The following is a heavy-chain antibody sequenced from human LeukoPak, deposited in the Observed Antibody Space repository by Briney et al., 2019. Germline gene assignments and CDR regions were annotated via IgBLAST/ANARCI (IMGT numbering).Heavy chain of an antibody. CDR3: AREGASAYCGGDCYYYYYYYYMDV. D-gene: IGHD2-21*02. V-gene: IGHV4-4*07. CDR1: GGSISSYY. Sequence: PSETLSLTCTVSGGSISSYYWSWIRQPAGEGLEWIGRIYTSGSTNYNPSLKSRVTMSVDTSKNQFSLKLSSVTAADTAVYYCAREGASAYCGGDCYYYYYYYYMDVWGKGTTVTVSS. J-gene: IGHJ6*03. CDR2: IYTSGST.